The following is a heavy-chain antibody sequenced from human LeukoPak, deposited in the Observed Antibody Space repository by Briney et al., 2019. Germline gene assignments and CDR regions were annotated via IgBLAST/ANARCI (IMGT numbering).Heavy chain of an antibody. V-gene: IGHV3-74*01. Sequence: GGSLRPSCAASGFTFSRYWMHWVRQAPGEGLVWVSRIKTDGTYTSNADSVKGRFTISRDNAKSTLYLQMNSLRVEDTAVYYCVADLGDYADFWGQGTLVTVPS. CDR3: VADLGDYADF. J-gene: IGHJ4*02. CDR2: IKTDGTYT. CDR1: GFTFSRYW.